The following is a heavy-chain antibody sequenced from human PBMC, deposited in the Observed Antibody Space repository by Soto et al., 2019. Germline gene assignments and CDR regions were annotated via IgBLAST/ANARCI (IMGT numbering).Heavy chain of an antibody. CDR2: MNPNSGNT. D-gene: IGHD3-9*01. J-gene: IGHJ4*02. Sequence: ASVKVSCKASGYTFTSYDINWVRQATGQGLEWMGWMNPNSGNTGYAQKFQGRVTMTRNTSISTAYMELSSLRSEDTAVYYCARGRYFDWPYDFEYWGQGTLVTVSS. CDR1: GYTFTSYD. CDR3: ARGRYFDWPYDFEY. V-gene: IGHV1-8*01.